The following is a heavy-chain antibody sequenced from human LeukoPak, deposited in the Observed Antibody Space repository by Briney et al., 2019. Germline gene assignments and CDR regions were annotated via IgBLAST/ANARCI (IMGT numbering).Heavy chain of an antibody. J-gene: IGHJ6*02. CDR3: ARVSTYEGSGYPYYYYAMDV. D-gene: IGHD3-22*01. CDR1: GFTFSSYA. V-gene: IGHV3-30-3*01. CDR2: ISYDGSNK. Sequence: GGSLRLSCAASGFTFSSYAMHWVRQAPGKGLEWVAVISYDGSNKYYADSVKGRFTISRDNSKNTLYLQMNSLRAEDTAVYYCARVSTYEGSGYPYYYYAMDVWGQGTTVTVSS.